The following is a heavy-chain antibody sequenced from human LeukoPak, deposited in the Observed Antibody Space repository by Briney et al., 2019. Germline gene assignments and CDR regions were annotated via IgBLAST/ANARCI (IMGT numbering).Heavy chain of an antibody. Sequence: PGGSLRLSCAASGFTFSSYAMHWVRQAPGKGLEWVAVISYDGSNKYYADSVKGRFTISRDNSKNTLYLQMNSLRVEDTAVYYCAKGSSTYSITSYWYFDLWGRGTLVTVSS. V-gene: IGHV3-30-3*01. D-gene: IGHD6-13*01. CDR2: ISYDGSNK. CDR1: GFTFSSYA. J-gene: IGHJ2*01. CDR3: AKGSSTYSITSYWYFDL.